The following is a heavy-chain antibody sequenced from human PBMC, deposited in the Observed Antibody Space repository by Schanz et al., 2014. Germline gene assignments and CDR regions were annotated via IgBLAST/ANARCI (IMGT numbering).Heavy chain of an antibody. D-gene: IGHD1-26*01. J-gene: IGHJ4*02. CDR1: GYTFNNHG. CDR2: INPSSGTT. Sequence: QVQLVQSGAEVKQPGASVKVSCKASGYTFNNHGISWVRQAPGQGLEWMGKINPSSGTTRIAQNFQGRLTVTRDTSTSTVNMELSSLRSEDTAVYYCARDHTTESYYSAGPPIDYWGQGTLLTVSS. CDR3: ARDHTTESYYSAGPPIDY. V-gene: IGHV1-46*02.